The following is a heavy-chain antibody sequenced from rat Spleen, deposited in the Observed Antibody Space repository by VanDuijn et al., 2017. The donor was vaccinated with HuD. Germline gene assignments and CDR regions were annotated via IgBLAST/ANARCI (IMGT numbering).Heavy chain of an antibody. D-gene: IGHD1-5*01. CDR1: GFAFNDYY. J-gene: IGHJ2*01. CDR2: ISYDGGGT. V-gene: IGHV5-20*01. Sequence: EVQLVESGGGLVQPGRSLKLSCAASGFAFNDYYMAWVRQAPTKGLEWVASISYDGGGTYYRDSVKGRFTISRDNTKSSLYLQMDGLRSEDTATYYCAREYRYDFDYWGQGVKVTVSS. CDR3: AREYRYDFDY.